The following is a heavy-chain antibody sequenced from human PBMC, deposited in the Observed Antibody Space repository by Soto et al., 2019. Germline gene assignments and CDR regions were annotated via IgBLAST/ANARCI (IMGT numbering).Heavy chain of an antibody. CDR1: GYTFTRYD. CDR2: MNPNSGNT. V-gene: IGHV1-8*01. Sequence: ASVKVSCKASGYTFTRYDINWVRQATGQGLEWMGWMNPNSGNTGYAQKFQGRVTMARNTSISTAYMELSSLRSEDTAVYYCARESGTYDFWSGYNNYYGMDVWG. J-gene: IGHJ6*02. D-gene: IGHD3-3*01. CDR3: ARESGTYDFWSGYNNYYGMDV.